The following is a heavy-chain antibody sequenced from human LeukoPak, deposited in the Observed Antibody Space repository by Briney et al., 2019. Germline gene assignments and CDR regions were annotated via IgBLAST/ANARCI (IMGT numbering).Heavy chain of an antibody. CDR1: GFTFSSYA. CDR3: ATTPSLGYFDY. D-gene: IGHD1/OR15-1a*01. J-gene: IGHJ4*02. V-gene: IGHV3-23*01. CDR2: ISGSGGST. Sequence: GGSLRLSRAASGFTFSSYAMSWVRQAPGKGLEWVSAISGSGGSTYYADSVKGRFTISRDNSKNTLYLQMNSLRAEDTAVYYCATTPSLGYFDYWGQGTLVTVSS.